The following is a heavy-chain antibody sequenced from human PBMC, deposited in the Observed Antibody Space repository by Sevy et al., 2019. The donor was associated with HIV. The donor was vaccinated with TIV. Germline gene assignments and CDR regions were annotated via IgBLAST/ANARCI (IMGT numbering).Heavy chain of an antibody. Sequence: ASVKVSCKASGYTFTGYYMHWVRQAPGQGLEWMGWINPNSGGTNYAQKFQGRVTMTRETSISTAYMELSRLRSDDTAVYYCARDLEPDIVVVPAAIGDYYYYGMDVWGQGTTVTVSS. CDR1: GYTFTGYY. CDR2: INPNSGGT. V-gene: IGHV1-2*02. CDR3: ARDLEPDIVVVPAAIGDYYYYGMDV. D-gene: IGHD2-2*02. J-gene: IGHJ6*02.